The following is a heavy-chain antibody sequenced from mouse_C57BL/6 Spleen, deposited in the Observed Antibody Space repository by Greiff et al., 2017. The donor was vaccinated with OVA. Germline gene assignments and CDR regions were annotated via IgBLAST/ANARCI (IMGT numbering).Heavy chain of an antibody. Sequence: QVQLQQPGAELVKPGASVKMSCKASGYTFTSYWITWVKQRPGQGLEWIGDIYPGSGSTNYNEKFKSKATLTVDTSSSTAYMQLSSLTSEDSAVYYCARRVYYGSSDIDYWGQGTTLTVSA. V-gene: IGHV1-55*01. J-gene: IGHJ2*01. CDR3: ARRVYYGSSDIDY. CDR2: IYPGSGST. CDR1: GYTFTSYW. D-gene: IGHD1-1*01.